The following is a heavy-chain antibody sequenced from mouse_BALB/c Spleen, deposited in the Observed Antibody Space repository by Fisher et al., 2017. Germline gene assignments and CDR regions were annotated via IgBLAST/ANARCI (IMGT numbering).Heavy chain of an antibody. Sequence: KFKGKAKLTAVTSSSTAYMQLSSLTSEDSAVYYCASSVTTATAMDYWGQGTSVTVSS. V-gene: IGHV1-63*02. CDR3: ASSVTTATAMDY. D-gene: IGHD1-2*01. J-gene: IGHJ4*01.